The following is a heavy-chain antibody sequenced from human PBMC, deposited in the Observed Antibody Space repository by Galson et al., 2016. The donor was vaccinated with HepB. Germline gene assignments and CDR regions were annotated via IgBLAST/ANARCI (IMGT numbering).Heavy chain of an antibody. CDR2: TYFRSGWYN. J-gene: IGHJ3*01. CDR3: TRTTHRGRKLAFDV. D-gene: IGHD1-14*01. Sequence: CAISGDSVSNNSAAWNWVRQSPSRGLEWLGRTYFRSGWYNEYTLSLRGRIIVNPDTSTNQFSLQLNSVTPEDTAVYYCTRTTHRGRKLAFDVWSQGSTVTVSS. CDR1: GDSVSNNSAA. V-gene: IGHV6-1*01.